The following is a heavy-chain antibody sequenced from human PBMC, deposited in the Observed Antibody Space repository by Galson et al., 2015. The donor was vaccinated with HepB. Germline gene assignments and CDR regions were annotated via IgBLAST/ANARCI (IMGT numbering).Heavy chain of an antibody. V-gene: IGHV3-33*01. D-gene: IGHD3/OR15-3a*01. CDR3: ASDFDGPGYY. Sequence: SLRLSCAASGFTFSSYGMHWVRQAPGKGLEWVSVIWDDGSNKYYADSVKGRFTISRDNSKNTLYLQMNSLRAEDTAVYYCASDFDGPGYYCRQGTLITVSS. J-gene: IGHJ4*02. CDR1: GFTFSSYG. CDR2: IWDDGSNK.